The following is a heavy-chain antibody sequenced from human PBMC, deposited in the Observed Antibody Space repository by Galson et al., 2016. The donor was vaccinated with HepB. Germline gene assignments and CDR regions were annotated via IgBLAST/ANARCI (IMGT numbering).Heavy chain of an antibody. V-gene: IGHV4-30-2*01. CDR2: VLKSGAT. CDR3: TRGPSLVRAYGESISYFDN. Sequence: PLSLTCAVSGDSLTSGSYSWSWIRQPPGEGLEWIGHVLKSGATYYNPSLKSRVTISLDRSRNHFSLRLSSVTAADTAMYFCTRGPSLVRAYGESISYFDNWGQGTPVTVSS. D-gene: IGHD3-3*01. CDR1: GDSLTSGSYS. J-gene: IGHJ4*02.